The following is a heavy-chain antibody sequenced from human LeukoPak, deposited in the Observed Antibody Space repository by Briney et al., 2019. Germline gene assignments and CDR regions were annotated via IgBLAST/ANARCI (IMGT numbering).Heavy chain of an antibody. V-gene: IGHV3-7*03. CDR3: AKDIRATSVAGTSGFDY. Sequence: GGSLRLSCAASGFTFSSYWMSWVRQAPGKGLEWVANIKQDGSEKYYVDSAKGRFTISRDNAKNSLYLQMNSLRAEDTALYYCAKDIRATSVAGTSGFDYWGQGTLVTVSS. CDR1: GFTFSSYW. J-gene: IGHJ4*02. CDR2: IKQDGSEK. D-gene: IGHD6-19*01.